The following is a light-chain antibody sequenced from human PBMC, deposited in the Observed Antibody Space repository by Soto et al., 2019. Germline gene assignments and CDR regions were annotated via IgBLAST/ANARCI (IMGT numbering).Light chain of an antibody. V-gene: IGKV3-11*01. CDR2: DAS. CDR1: QSVSRY. Sequence: EIVLTQSPATLSLSPGERATLSCRASQSVSRYLAWYQQKPGQAPRLLIYDASNRATGIPARFSGSGSGTEFTLTISSLEPEDFAVYYCQQRSNWPPTFGQGTKLEIK. CDR3: QQRSNWPPT. J-gene: IGKJ2*01.